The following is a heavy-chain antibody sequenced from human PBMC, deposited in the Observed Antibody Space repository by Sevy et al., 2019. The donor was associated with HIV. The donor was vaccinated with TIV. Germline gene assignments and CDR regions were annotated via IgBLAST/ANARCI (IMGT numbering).Heavy chain of an antibody. V-gene: IGHV3-30*04. Sequence: GGSLRLSCAASGFTFSSYAMHWVRQAPGKGLEWVAIISYDGSNKYYADSVNGRFNISRDNSKNTLYVQMKSQRAEDTAVDYGAGDQWGNSGSYLGGDAFDIWGQGTMVTVSS. CDR1: GFTFSSYA. CDR3: AGDQWGNSGSYLGGDAFDI. J-gene: IGHJ3*02. CDR2: ISYDGSNK. D-gene: IGHD1-26*01.